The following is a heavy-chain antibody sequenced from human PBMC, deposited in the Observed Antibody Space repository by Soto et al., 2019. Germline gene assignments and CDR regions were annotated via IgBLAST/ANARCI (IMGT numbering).Heavy chain of an antibody. CDR3: ARSFCWYAIDH. J-gene: IGHJ4*02. D-gene: IGHD6-13*01. V-gene: IGHV4-4*01. CDR1: SASIITEQR. CDR2: IHHSGST. Sequence: QMQLQESGPGLVKPSETLSLTCAVSSASIITEQRWTWVRQPPGKGLEWIGEIHHSGSTNNNPSLRSRVTMSVDKSKNQFSLNLNSVTAADTALYCCARSFCWYAIDHGGQGTLVIVSS.